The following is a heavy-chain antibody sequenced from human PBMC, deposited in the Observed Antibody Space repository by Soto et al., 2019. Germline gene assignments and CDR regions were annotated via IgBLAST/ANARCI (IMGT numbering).Heavy chain of an antibody. Sequence: GASVKVSCKASGYTFTSYDINWVRQATGQGLEWMGWMNPNSGNTGYAQKFQGRVTMTRNTSISTAYMELSSLRSEDTAVYYCARGSGLVYYYGMDLWGQGTTVTVSS. J-gene: IGHJ6*02. CDR2: MNPNSGNT. V-gene: IGHV1-8*01. D-gene: IGHD3-10*01. CDR3: ARGSGLVYYYGMDL. CDR1: GYTFTSYD.